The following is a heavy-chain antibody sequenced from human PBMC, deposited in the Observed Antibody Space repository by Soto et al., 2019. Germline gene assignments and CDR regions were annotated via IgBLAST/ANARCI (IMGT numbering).Heavy chain of an antibody. CDR3: ARDQGVAAAGITWFDP. CDR2: VHSSGST. CDR1: GASMNSYH. V-gene: IGHV4-4*07. J-gene: IGHJ5*02. D-gene: IGHD6-13*01. Sequence: SETLSLTCTVSGASMNSYHWSWIRQPAGKGLEWIGHVHSSGSTNYNPSLKSRVTMSVDTSKNQFSLRLMSLTAADTAVYYCARDQGVAAAGITWFDPWGQGSLVTVSS.